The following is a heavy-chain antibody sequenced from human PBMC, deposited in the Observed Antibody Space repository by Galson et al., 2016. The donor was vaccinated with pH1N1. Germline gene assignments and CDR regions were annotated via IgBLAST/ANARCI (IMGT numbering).Heavy chain of an antibody. J-gene: IGHJ4*02. CDR3: ARDSEYSGHEGFH. V-gene: IGHV3-30*04. CDR2: ILYDGTNE. D-gene: IGHD5-12*01. Sequence: SLRLSCAASGFTFTSYAMHWVRQAPGKGLEWVAVILYDGTNEYYADSVKGRFTISRDKTQSTVYRQMNSLRTEDTAVYYCARDSEYSGHEGFHWAQGTLVIVSS. CDR1: GFTFTSYA.